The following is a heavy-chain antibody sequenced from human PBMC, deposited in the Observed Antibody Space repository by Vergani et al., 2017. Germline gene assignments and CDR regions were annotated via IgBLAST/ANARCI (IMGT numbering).Heavy chain of an antibody. CDR1: GFTFSDYY. CDR2: ISSSSSYT. CDR3: ARDGPSLWCGETKTKWYFDL. D-gene: IGHD3-10*01. V-gene: IGHV3-11*06. J-gene: IGHJ2*01. Sequence: QVQLVESGGGLVKPGGSLRLSCAASGFTFSDYYMSWIRQAPGKGLEWVSYISSSSSYTNYADSVKGRFTISRDNAKKSLYLQMNSLRAEDTAVYYCARDGPSLWCGETKTKWYFDLWGRGTLVTVSS.